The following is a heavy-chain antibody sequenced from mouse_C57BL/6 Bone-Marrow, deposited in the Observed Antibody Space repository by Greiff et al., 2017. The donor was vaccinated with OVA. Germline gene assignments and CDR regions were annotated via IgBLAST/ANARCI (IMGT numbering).Heavy chain of an antibody. CDR1: GFTFSSYA. D-gene: IGHD2-1*01. CDR2: ISSGGDYI. J-gene: IGHJ4*01. CDR3: TRDYYGNYVPYYYAMDY. V-gene: IGHV5-9-1*02. Sequence: EVQLVESGEGLVKPGGSLKLSCAASGFTFSSYAMSWVRQTPEKRLEWVAYISSGGDYIYYADTVKGRFTISRDNARNTLYLQLSSLKSEDTAMYYCTRDYYGNYVPYYYAMDYWGQGTSVTVSS.